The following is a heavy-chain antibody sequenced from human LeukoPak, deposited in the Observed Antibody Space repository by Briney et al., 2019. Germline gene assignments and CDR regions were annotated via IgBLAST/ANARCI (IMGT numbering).Heavy chain of an antibody. Sequence: PGGSLRLSCAASGFSVSTNYLTRVRQAPGKGLEWVSVIYSGGTTYSADSLKDRFTISRDSSTNTVYLQMNSLRPEDTAVYYCARKSVAEAPPYFDFWGQGILVTVSS. J-gene: IGHJ4*02. D-gene: IGHD2-21*01. V-gene: IGHV3-66*01. CDR1: GFSVSTNY. CDR3: ARKSVAEAPPYFDF. CDR2: IYSGGTT.